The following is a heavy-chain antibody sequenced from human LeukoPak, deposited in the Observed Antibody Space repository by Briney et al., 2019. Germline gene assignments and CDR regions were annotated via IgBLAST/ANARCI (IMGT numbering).Heavy chain of an antibody. CDR1: GGSISSYY. J-gene: IGHJ6*02. V-gene: IGHV4-4*07. CDR2: IYTSGST. D-gene: IGHD6-13*01. Sequence: SETLSLTCTVSGGSISSYYWSWLRQPAGKGLEWVGRIYTSGSTNYNPSLKSRVTMSVDTSKNQFSLKLSSVTAADTAVYYCAREGPNLYSSSWAPIPHYYYYGMDVWGQGTTVTVSS. CDR3: AREGPNLYSSSWAPIPHYYYYGMDV.